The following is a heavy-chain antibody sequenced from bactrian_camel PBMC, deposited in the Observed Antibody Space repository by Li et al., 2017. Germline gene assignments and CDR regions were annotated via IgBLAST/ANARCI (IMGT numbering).Heavy chain of an antibody. CDR3: ATIGDSWYNPFFN. CDR1: GFIFSTNA. CDR2: ITSGGGNT. Sequence: DVQLVESGGGLVQPGGSLRLSCAASGFIFSTNAMSWVRQAPGKGLEWVSGITSGGGNTYYADSVKGRFTTSRDNAKNTAYLQLNSLKTEDMAVYYCATIGDSWYNPFFNWGQGTQVTVS. D-gene: IGHD6*01. J-gene: IGHJ4*01. V-gene: IGHV3S40*01.